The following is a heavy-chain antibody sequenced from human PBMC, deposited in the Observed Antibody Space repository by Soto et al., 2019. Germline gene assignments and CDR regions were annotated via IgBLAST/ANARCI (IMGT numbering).Heavy chain of an antibody. CDR3: ARHPPLSRYSDS. D-gene: IGHD5-12*01. CDR1: GYTFTDYG. CDR2: ITPYNGNR. Sequence: QVQLVQSGTEVKKPGASVKDSCKASGYTFTDYGINWVRQAPGQGLEWMGWITPYNGNRNSAQKFQGRVTMTTNTSTSTAYLELRSLTSDDTAVYYCARHPPLSRYSDSWGQGTLVTVSS. J-gene: IGHJ4*02. V-gene: IGHV1-18*01.